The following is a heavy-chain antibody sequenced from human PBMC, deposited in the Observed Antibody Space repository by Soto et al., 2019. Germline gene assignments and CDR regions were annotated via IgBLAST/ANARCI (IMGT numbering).Heavy chain of an antibody. V-gene: IGHV3-74*01. CDR2: INSDGSST. D-gene: IGHD6-19*01. J-gene: IGHJ4*02. CDR3: AKSSGWATNDY. Sequence: PGGSLRLSCAASGFTLSSYWMHWVRQAPGKGLVWVSRINSDGSSTSYADSVRGRFTISRDNAKNTLYLQMNSLRAEDTAVYYCAKSSGWATNDYWGQGTLVTVSS. CDR1: GFTLSSYW.